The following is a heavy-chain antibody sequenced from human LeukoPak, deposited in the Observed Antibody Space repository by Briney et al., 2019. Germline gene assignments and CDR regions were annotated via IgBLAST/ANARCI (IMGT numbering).Heavy chain of an antibody. V-gene: IGHV1-69*01. CDR2: IIPIFGPA. Sequence: SVKVSCKASGGTFSSYAIGWVRQAPGQGLEWMGGIIPIFGPANSAQKFQGRVTITADESTSTAYMELSSLRSEDTAVYYCASRYCSSTSCYSVFDYWGQGTLVTVSS. CDR3: ASRYCSSTSCYSVFDY. CDR1: GGTFSSYA. J-gene: IGHJ4*02. D-gene: IGHD2-2*02.